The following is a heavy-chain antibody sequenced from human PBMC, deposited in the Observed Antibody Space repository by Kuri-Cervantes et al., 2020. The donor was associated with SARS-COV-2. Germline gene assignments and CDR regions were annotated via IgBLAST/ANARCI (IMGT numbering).Heavy chain of an antibody. J-gene: IGHJ5*02. CDR3: ARDPTAHYDFWTGYYGNNWFDP. D-gene: IGHD3-3*01. Sequence: GESLKISCAASGFSFSDYVMTWVRQAPGKGLEWVSGISGSGGRTYYADSVKGRFTISRDNSKNTLYLEMNSLRAEDTAVYYCARDPTAHYDFWTGYYGNNWFDPWGQGTLVTVSS. CDR1: GFSFSDYV. CDR2: ISGSGGRT. V-gene: IGHV3-23*01.